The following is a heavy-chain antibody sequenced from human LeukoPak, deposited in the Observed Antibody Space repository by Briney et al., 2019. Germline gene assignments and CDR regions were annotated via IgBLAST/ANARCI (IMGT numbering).Heavy chain of an antibody. Sequence: GGSLRLSCAASGFTVSSNYMSWVRQAPGKGLEWVSLISSGGSTFYADSVKGRFAISGYNSKNTLYLQMNSLIAEDTAVYYCASGTTVVARYWGQGTLVTVSS. CDR2: ISSGGST. CDR1: GFTVSSNY. D-gene: IGHD4-23*01. CDR3: ASGTTVVARY. V-gene: IGHV3-53*04. J-gene: IGHJ4*02.